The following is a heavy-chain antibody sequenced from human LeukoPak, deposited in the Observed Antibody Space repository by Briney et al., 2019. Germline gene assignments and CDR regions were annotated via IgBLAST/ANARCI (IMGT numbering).Heavy chain of an antibody. CDR2: IYTSGST. V-gene: IGHV4-61*02. D-gene: IGHD5-24*01. J-gene: IGHJ3*02. CDR3: ARDDLNAYNHGRAFDI. CDR1: GGSISSGSYY. Sequence: SETLSLTCTVSGGSISSGSYYWSWIRQPAGKGLEWIGRIYTSGSTNYNPSLKSRVTVSVDTSKNQFSLKLSSVTAADTAVYYCARDDLNAYNHGRAFDISGQGTMVTVSS.